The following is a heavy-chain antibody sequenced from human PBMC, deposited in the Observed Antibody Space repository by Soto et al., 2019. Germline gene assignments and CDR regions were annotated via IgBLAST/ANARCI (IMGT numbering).Heavy chain of an antibody. V-gene: IGHV2-70*01. CDR2: IDWDDDK. CDR3: ARIPGVGYSYGYYYYYGMDV. CDR1: GFSHHKKKKC. Sequence: QRLTKDCTSPGFSHHKKKKCGSWIRQPPGKALEWLALIDWDDDKYYSTSLKTRLTISKDTSKNQVVLTMTNMDPVDTATYYCARIPGVGYSYGYYYYYGMDVWGQGTTVTVSS. D-gene: IGHD5-18*01. J-gene: IGHJ6*02.